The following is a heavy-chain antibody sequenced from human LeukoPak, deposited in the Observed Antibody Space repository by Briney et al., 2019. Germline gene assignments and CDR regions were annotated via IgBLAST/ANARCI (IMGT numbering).Heavy chain of an antibody. D-gene: IGHD1-26*01. Sequence: GGSLRLSCAASGFTFSDYYMSWIRHAPGKGLEWVSYISSSGSTIYYADSVKGRFTISRDNAKTSLYLQMNSLRAEDTAVYYCARDLYSGSYYDYWGQGTLVTVSS. J-gene: IGHJ4*02. CDR1: GFTFSDYY. CDR3: ARDLYSGSYYDY. V-gene: IGHV3-11*01. CDR2: ISSSGSTI.